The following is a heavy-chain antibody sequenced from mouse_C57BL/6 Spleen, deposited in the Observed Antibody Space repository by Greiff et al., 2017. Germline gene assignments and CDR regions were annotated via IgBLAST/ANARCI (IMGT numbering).Heavy chain of an antibody. CDR2: INPNNGGT. Sequence: VQLQQSGPELVKPGASVKIPCKASGCTFTDYNMDWVKQSHGKSLEWIGDINPNNGGTIYNQKFKGKATLTVDKSSSTAYLGLRSLTSADTAVYYCGSRDWVPGFGYWGQGTLVTVAA. D-gene: IGHD1-1*01. J-gene: IGHJ3*01. CDR1: GCTFTDYN. V-gene: IGHV1-18*01. CDR3: GSRDWVPGFGY.